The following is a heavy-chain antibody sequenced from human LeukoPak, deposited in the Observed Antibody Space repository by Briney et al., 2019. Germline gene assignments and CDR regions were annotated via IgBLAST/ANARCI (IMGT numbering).Heavy chain of an antibody. Sequence: GGPLRLSCAASGFTFSSYWMTWVRQAPGKGLEWVANIKQDGSEKYYVDSVKGRFTISRDNAKNSLYLQVNSLRAEDTAVYYCARENDSGWSGPFDYWGQGTLVTVSS. J-gene: IGHJ4*02. CDR1: GFTFSSYW. D-gene: IGHD6-19*01. CDR3: ARENDSGWSGPFDY. CDR2: IKQDGSEK. V-gene: IGHV3-7*03.